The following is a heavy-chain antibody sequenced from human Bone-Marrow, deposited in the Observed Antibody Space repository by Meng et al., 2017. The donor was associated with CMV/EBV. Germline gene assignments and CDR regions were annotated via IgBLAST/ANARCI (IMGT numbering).Heavy chain of an antibody. CDR1: GFTFSSYS. J-gene: IGHJ4*02. CDR3: AREGYCSTTTCYSQVSDY. Sequence: GGSLRLSCAASGFTFSSYSMNWVRQAPGKGLEWVSYISSSSSTIYYADSVKGRFTISRDNAKNSLYLQMNSLRAEDTAVYYCAREGYCSTTTCYSQVSDYWGQGTLVTVSS. CDR2: ISSSSSTI. D-gene: IGHD2-2*01. V-gene: IGHV3-48*04.